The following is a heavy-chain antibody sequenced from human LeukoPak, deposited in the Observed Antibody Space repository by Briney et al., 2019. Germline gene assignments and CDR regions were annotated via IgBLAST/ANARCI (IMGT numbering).Heavy chain of an antibody. CDR2: INTNTGNP. D-gene: IGHD3-10*01. J-gene: IGHJ4*02. V-gene: IGHV7-4-1*02. CDR3: ARGSGHQPLLQVSNQKNDY. CDR1: GYTFTGYY. Sequence: ASVKVSCKASGYTFTGYYMHWVRQAPGQGLEWMGWINTNTGNPTYAQGFTGRFVFSLDTSVSTAYLQISSLKAEDTAVYYCARGSGHQPLLQVSNQKNDYWGQGTLVTVSS.